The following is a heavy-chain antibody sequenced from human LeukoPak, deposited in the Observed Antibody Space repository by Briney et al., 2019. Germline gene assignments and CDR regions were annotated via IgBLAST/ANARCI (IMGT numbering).Heavy chain of an antibody. CDR3: VREPGPGYFDY. Sequence: PGGSLRLSCAASGLTFSSHAMHWVRQAPGKGLEWVAVISQDGSRRHYTDSMKGRFTISRDNSRNTLYLGMNSLRAGDTAVYYCVREPGPGYFDYWGRGTLVTVSS. CDR1: GLTFSSHA. V-gene: IGHV3-30-3*01. D-gene: IGHD6-13*01. CDR2: ISQDGSRR. J-gene: IGHJ4*02.